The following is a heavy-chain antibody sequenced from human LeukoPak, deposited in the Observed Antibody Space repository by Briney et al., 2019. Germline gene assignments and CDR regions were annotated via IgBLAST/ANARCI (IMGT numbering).Heavy chain of an antibody. Sequence: GGSLRLSCAASGFTFSSYAMTWVRQAPGKGLEWVSAISGSGGSTYYADSVRGRFTISRDNSKNTLYLQMDSLRVEDTAMYYCARDSASSGDLALDYWGQGTLVTVPS. CDR2: ISGSGGST. CDR3: ARDSASSGDLALDY. J-gene: IGHJ4*02. D-gene: IGHD3-10*01. V-gene: IGHV3-23*01. CDR1: GFTFSSYA.